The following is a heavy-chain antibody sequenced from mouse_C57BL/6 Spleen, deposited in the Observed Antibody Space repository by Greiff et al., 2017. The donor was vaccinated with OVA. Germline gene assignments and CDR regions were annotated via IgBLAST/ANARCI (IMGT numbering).Heavy chain of an antibody. V-gene: IGHV1-80*01. CDR3: ARSPFITTVVATNFDV. CDR2: IYPGDGDT. D-gene: IGHD1-1*01. CDR1: GYAFSSYW. J-gene: IGHJ1*03. Sequence: QVQLQQSGAELVKPGASVKISCKASGYAFSSYWMNWVKQRPGQGLEWIGQIYPGDGDTNYNGKFKGKATLTADKSSSTAYMQLSSLTSEDSAVYFCARSPFITTVVATNFDVWGTGTTVTVSS.